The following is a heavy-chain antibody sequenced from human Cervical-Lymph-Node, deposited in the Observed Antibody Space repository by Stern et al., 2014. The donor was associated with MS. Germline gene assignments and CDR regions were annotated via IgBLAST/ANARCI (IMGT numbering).Heavy chain of an antibody. J-gene: IGHJ4*02. CDR1: GDTFDSYG. Sequence: VQLGESGTEVKKPGSSGKVSCKAAGDTFDSYGISWVRQAPGQGLEWMVGLLPFFGTPIYAQKFQGRVTMTADESTTTAYMDLTSLSVEDTAVYYCATSTYGLVHWGQGTLVTVSS. CDR3: ATSTYGLVH. V-gene: IGHV1-69*01. CDR2: LLPFFGTP. D-gene: IGHD3-10*01.